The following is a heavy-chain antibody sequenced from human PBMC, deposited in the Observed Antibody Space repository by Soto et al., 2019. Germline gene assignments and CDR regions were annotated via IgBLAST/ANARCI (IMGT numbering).Heavy chain of an antibody. CDR3: AKDMGGYSYGGDDYYYGMDV. V-gene: IGHV3-9*01. D-gene: IGHD5-18*01. CDR2: ISWNSGSI. J-gene: IGHJ6*02. CDR1: GFTFDDYA. Sequence: GGSLRLSCAASGFTFDDYAMHWVRQAPGKGLEWVSGISWNSGSIGYADSVKGRFTISRDNAKNSLYLQMNSLRAEDTALYYCAKDMGGYSYGGDDYYYGMDVWGQGTTVTVSS.